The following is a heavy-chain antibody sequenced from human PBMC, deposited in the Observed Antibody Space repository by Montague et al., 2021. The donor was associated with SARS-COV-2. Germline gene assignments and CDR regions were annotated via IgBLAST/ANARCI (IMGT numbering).Heavy chain of an antibody. Sequence: SETLSLTCTVSGDSINSTSQYWTWIRPPPGKGLEWLGNVYYRGCTYYSPSFQRPFKLSIATSKSHFLLSVNSATAADADTYDCSRHRDDYWVSYRPFDPWGQGTLVTVSS. V-gene: IGHV4-39*01. CDR1: GDSINSTSQY. D-gene: IGHD3-16*02. J-gene: IGHJ5*02. CDR2: VYYRGCT. CDR3: SRHRDDYWVSYRPFDP.